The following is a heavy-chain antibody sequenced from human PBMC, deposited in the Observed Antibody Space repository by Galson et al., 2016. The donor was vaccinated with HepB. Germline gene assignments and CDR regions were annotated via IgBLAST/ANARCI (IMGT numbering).Heavy chain of an antibody. CDR1: GFNFTNYA. CDR3: AKGQLRSFSTEGYQYYYYIHV. V-gene: IGHV3-23*01. CDR2: SGGST. D-gene: IGHD5-24*01. Sequence: SLRLSCAASGFNFTNYAMNWVRQAPGKGLEWVSASGGSTFYADSVKGRFTISRDNSKNTLYLQMNSLRVEDTAVYYCAKGQLRSFSTEGYQYYYYIHVWGGGTTVTVSS. J-gene: IGHJ6*03.